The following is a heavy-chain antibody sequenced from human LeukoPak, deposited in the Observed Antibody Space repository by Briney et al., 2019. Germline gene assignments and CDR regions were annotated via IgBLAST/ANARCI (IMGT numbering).Heavy chain of an antibody. CDR1: GLTFRSYW. V-gene: IGHV3-74*01. Sequence: GGSLRLSCAASGLTFRSYWMHWVRQAPGKGLVWISRISSDGSTTTYADSVKGRFTISRDNAKNTLYLQMNSLRGEDTALYYCARGDYFDYWGQGTLVTVSS. J-gene: IGHJ4*02. CDR2: ISSDGSTT. CDR3: ARGDYFDY.